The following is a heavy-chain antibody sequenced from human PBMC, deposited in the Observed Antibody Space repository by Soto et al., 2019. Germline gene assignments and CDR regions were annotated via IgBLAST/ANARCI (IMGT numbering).Heavy chain of an antibody. D-gene: IGHD6-19*01. Sequence: SETLSLTCTVSGGSISSYYWSWIRQPPGKGLEWIGYIYYSGSTNYNPSLKSRVTISVDTSKNQFSLKLSSVTAADTAVYYCARDSGQWLANGLGVWGKGTTVTVSS. CDR2: IYYSGST. V-gene: IGHV4-59*01. J-gene: IGHJ6*04. CDR1: GGSISSYY. CDR3: ARDSGQWLANGLGV.